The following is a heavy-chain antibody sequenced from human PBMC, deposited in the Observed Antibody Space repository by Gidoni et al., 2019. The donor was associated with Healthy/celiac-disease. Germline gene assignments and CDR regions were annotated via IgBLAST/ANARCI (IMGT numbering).Heavy chain of an antibody. Sequence: QVQLQESGPGLVKPSETLSLTCTVPGGSVSSGSYYWSWLRQPPGKGLEWIGYIYSSGSTNYNPSLKSRVTISVDTSKNQFSLKLSSVTAADTAVYYCAREVLPLAARPPPGMDVWGQGTTVTVSS. V-gene: IGHV4-61*01. J-gene: IGHJ6*02. D-gene: IGHD6-6*01. CDR1: GGSVSSGSYY. CDR2: IYSSGST. CDR3: AREVLPLAARPPPGMDV.